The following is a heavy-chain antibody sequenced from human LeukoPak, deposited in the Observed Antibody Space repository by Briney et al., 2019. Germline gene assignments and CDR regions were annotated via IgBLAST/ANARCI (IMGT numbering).Heavy chain of an antibody. J-gene: IGHJ4*02. D-gene: IGHD2-15*01. CDR1: GGSINTYY. CDR3: ARGPTYCSSSSCLQGE. Sequence: PSETLSLTCTVSGGSINTYYWSWIRRPPGKGLEWIGFIYYTGSTSYNPSLKSRVTISIDTSKNQFSLRLSSVTAADTAVYYCARGPTYCSSSSCLQGEWGQGTLVTVSS. V-gene: IGHV4-59*01. CDR2: IYYTGST.